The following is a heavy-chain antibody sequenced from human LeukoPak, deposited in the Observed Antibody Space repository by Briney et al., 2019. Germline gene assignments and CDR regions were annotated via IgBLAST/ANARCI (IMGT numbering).Heavy chain of an antibody. D-gene: IGHD2-2*01. J-gene: IGHJ6*03. CDR3: ARVYCSSTSRSNSNYYYLDV. V-gene: IGHV3-21*01. CDR1: GFTFSSYS. CDR2: IGTSSGFI. Sequence: GGSLRLSCAASGFTFSSYSMNWVRQAPGEGLEWVSSIGTSSGFIYYADSVKGRFTISRDNAKNSLYLQMNSLRGEDTAVYYCARVYCSSTSRSNSNYYYLDVWGKGTTVTVSS.